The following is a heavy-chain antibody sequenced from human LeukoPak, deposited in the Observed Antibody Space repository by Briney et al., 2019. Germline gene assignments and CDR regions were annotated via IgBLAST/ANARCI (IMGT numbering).Heavy chain of an antibody. CDR1: GGSFSGYY. CDR3: ARVFGYYDFWSGYYTHFDY. V-gene: IGHV4-34*01. D-gene: IGHD3-3*01. Sequence: PSETLSPTCAVYGGSFSGYYWSWIRQPPGKGLEWIGEINHSGSTNYNPSLKSRVTISVDTSKNQFSLKLSSVTAADTAVYYCARVFGYYDFWSGYYTHFDYWGQGTLVTVSS. J-gene: IGHJ4*02. CDR2: INHSGST.